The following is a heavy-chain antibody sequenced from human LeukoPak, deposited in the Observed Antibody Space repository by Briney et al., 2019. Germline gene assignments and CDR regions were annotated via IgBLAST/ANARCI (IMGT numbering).Heavy chain of an antibody. CDR2: FSAGSGST. CDR1: GFTFSSYS. Sequence: GGSLRLSCAASGFTFSSYSMNWVRQTPGKGLEWVSSFSAGSGSTYYADSVKGRFTISRDNSRNTLYLQMNSLRAEDTALYYCAKGLGLSYWYFDLWGRGTLVTVSS. D-gene: IGHD2/OR15-2a*01. J-gene: IGHJ2*01. V-gene: IGHV3-23*01. CDR3: AKGLGLSYWYFDL.